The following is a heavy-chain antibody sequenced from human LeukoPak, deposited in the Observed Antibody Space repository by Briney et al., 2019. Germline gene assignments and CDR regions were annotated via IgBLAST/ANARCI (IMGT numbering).Heavy chain of an antibody. Sequence: PGGSLRLSCAASGFTFSSYAMSWVRQAPGKGLEWVSAISGSGVSTYYADSVKGRFTISRDNSKNTLYLQMNSLRAEDTAVYYCARAWVGAAGFFDSWGQGTLVTVSS. V-gene: IGHV3-23*01. D-gene: IGHD1-26*01. CDR3: ARAWVGAAGFFDS. CDR2: ISGSGVST. J-gene: IGHJ4*02. CDR1: GFTFSSYA.